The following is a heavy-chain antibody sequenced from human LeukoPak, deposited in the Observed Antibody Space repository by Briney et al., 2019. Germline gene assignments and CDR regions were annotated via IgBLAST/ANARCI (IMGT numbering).Heavy chain of an antibody. CDR3: ARARQSYYYMDV. Sequence: GGSLRLSCAASGFTFSSYSMNWVRQAPGKGLEGVSSISSSSSYIYYADSVKGRFTISRDNAKNSLYLQMNSLRAEDTAVYYCARARQSYYYMDVWGKGTTVTVSS. J-gene: IGHJ6*03. CDR1: GFTFSSYS. CDR2: ISSSSSYI. V-gene: IGHV3-21*01.